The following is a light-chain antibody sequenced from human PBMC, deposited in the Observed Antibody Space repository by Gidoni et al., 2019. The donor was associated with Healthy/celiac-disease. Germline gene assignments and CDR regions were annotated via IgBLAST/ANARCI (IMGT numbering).Light chain of an antibody. CDR2: DVS. CDR3: SSYTSSSTE. J-gene: IGLJ3*02. CDR1: SSTVGDYNY. V-gene: IGLV2-14*03. Sequence: QSALTQPASVSGSPGQSITISCTGTSSTVGDYNYVSWYQQHPGKAPKLMIYDVSNRPSGVSNRFSGSKSGNTASLTISGLQAEDEADYYCSSYTSSSTEFGGGTKLTVL.